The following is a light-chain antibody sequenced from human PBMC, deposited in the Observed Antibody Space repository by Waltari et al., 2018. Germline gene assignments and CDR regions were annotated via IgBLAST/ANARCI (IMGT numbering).Light chain of an antibody. CDR1: SSNIGAGFD. V-gene: IGLV1-40*01. J-gene: IGLJ2*01. Sequence: QSVLTQPPSLSGAPGQRVTMSCTGSSSNIGAGFDVHWYQPLPGTAPKLRIFGNSNRPSGVPDRFSASRSGASASLAITGLQSEDGAVYYCQSYDSRLSVVVFGGGTKLTVL. CDR2: GNS. CDR3: QSYDSRLSVVV.